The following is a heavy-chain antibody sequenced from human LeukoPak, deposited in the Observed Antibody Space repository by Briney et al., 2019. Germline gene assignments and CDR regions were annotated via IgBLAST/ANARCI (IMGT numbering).Heavy chain of an antibody. CDR3: AADYGGNSGVVDY. J-gene: IGHJ4*02. V-gene: IGHV3-48*04. CDR1: GFTFSSYS. CDR2: ISSTSSIK. D-gene: IGHD4-23*01. Sequence: GGSLRLSCAASGFTFSSYSMNWVRQAPGKGLEWVSYISSTSSIKYYADSVKGRFTISRDNAKNSLYLQMNSLRAEGTAVYYCAADYGGNSGVVDYWGQGALVTVSS.